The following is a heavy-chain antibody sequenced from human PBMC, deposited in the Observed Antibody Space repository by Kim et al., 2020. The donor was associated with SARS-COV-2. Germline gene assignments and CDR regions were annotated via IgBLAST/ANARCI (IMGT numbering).Heavy chain of an antibody. J-gene: IGHJ4*02. CDR3: AGVSRQQLVRGIDYFDY. Sequence: LKSRVTISVDTSKNQFSLKLSSVTAADTAVYYCAGVSRQQLVRGIDYFDYWGQGTLVTVSS. D-gene: IGHD6-13*01. V-gene: IGHV4-39*07.